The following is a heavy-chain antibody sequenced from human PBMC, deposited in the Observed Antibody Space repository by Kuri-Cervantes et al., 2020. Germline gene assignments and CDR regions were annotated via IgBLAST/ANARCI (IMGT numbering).Heavy chain of an antibody. CDR3: ASQSHCSSTSCYIDFDY. CDR2: IIPIFGTA. V-gene: IGHV1-69*13. CDR1: GGTFSSYA. J-gene: IGHJ4*02. D-gene: IGHD2-2*02. Sequence: SVKVSCKASGGTFSSYAISWVRQAPGQGLEWMGGIIPIFGTANYAQKFQGRVTITADESTSTAYMELSSLRSEDTAVYYCASQSHCSSTSCYIDFDYWGQGTLVTVSS.